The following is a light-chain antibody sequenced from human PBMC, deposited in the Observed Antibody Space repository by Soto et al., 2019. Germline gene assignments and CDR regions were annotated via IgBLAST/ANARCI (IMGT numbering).Light chain of an antibody. J-gene: IGKJ5*01. CDR1: PSVTNY. CDR2: GAF. V-gene: IGKV3-11*01. Sequence: PGERATLSCRASPSVTNYLAWYQQKPGQPPRLLIYGAFNRATGIPDRFSGSGSGTDFTLTISSLEPEDFAVYYCQQRSNWPPITFGQGTRLEIK. CDR3: QQRSNWPPIT.